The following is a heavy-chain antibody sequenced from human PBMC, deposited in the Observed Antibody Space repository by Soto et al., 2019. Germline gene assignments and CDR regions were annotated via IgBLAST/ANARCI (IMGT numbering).Heavy chain of an antibody. Sequence: SETLSLTCAVYGGSFSGYYWSWIRQPPGKGLEWIGEINHSGSTNYNPSLKSRVTISVDTSKNQFSLKLSSVTAADTAVYYCARGNIVVVPVYYYGMDVWGQGTTVTVS. CDR1: GGSFSGYY. J-gene: IGHJ6*02. CDR2: INHSGST. D-gene: IGHD2-2*01. V-gene: IGHV4-34*01. CDR3: ARGNIVVVPVYYYGMDV.